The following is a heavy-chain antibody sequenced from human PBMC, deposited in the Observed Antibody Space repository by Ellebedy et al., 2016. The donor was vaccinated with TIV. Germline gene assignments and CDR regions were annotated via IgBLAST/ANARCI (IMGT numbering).Heavy chain of an antibody. V-gene: IGHV4-39*07. CDR3: ARGHYDFWSGYFSGWFDP. Sequence: SETLSLXXTVSGCSTSSSSYYWGWISQPPGKGLEWIGSIYYSGSTYYNPSLKSRVTISVDTSKNQFSLKLSSVTAADTAVYYCARGHYDFWSGYFSGWFDPWGQGTLVTVSS. D-gene: IGHD3-3*01. J-gene: IGHJ5*02. CDR1: GCSTSSSSYY. CDR2: IYYSGST.